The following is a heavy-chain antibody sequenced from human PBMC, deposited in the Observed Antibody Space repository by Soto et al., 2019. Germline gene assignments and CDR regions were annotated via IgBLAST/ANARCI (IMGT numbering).Heavy chain of an antibody. V-gene: IGHV3-33*01. Sequence: GGSLRLSCAASGFTFSSYGMHWVRQAPGKGLEWVAVIWYDGSNKYYADSVKGRFTISRDNSKNTLYLQMNSLRAEDTAVYYCARDVDYGDYVGDYWGQGTLVTVSS. CDR3: ARDVDYGDYVGDY. CDR2: IWYDGSNK. J-gene: IGHJ4*02. CDR1: GFTFSSYG. D-gene: IGHD4-17*01.